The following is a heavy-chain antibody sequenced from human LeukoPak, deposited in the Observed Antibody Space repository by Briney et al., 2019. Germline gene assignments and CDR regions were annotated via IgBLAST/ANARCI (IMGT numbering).Heavy chain of an antibody. CDR2: ISTFNGNT. CDR3: ARSAGGGNWYQTFDY. J-gene: IGHJ4*02. D-gene: IGHD6-13*01. Sequence: GASVKVSCKASGYTFTSYGISWVRQAPGQGLEWMGWISTFNGNTNYPQKFQGRVTMTTDTSTRTGHMELRSLRSHDTPVYYCARSAGGGNWYQTFDYWGQGTLVTVSS. V-gene: IGHV1-18*01. CDR1: GYTFTSYG.